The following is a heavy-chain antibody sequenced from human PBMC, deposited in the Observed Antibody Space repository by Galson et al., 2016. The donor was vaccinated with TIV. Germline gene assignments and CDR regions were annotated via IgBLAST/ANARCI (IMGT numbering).Heavy chain of an antibody. Sequence: TLSLTCSVSGDSVSNAAYYWTWIRQLPGKGLEWIGNVYYTGTSYYNPSLKSRITMSVDTSKNQFSLKLTSVTAADSALYFCAGVHLPHGSLDVWGQGTGVTVSS. CDR2: VYYTGTS. J-gene: IGHJ3*01. D-gene: IGHD3-10*01. CDR1: GDSVSNAAYY. CDR3: AGVHLPHGSLDV. V-gene: IGHV4-31*02.